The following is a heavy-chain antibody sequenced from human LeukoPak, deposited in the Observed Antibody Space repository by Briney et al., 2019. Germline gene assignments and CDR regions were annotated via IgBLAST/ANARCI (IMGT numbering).Heavy chain of an antibody. V-gene: IGHV3-7*01. CDR3: ARGSLQWLPYYYYYMDV. J-gene: IGHJ6*03. CDR2: IKQDGSEK. CDR1: GFTFSSYW. Sequence: PTGGSLRLSCAASGFTFSSYWMSWVRQAPGKGLEWVANIKQDGSEKYYVDSVKGRFTISRDNAKNSLYLQMNSLRAEDTAVYYCARGSLQWLPYYYYYMDVWGKGTTVTVSS. D-gene: IGHD6-19*01.